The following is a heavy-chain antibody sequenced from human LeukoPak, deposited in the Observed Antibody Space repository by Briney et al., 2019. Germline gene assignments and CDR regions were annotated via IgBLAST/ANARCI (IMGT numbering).Heavy chain of an antibody. CDR3: ARDSTYCSSTSCLHDY. V-gene: IGHV3-21*01. CDR1: GFTFSSYS. D-gene: IGHD2-2*01. Sequence: GGSLRLSCAASGFTFSSYSMNWVRQAPGKGLEWVSSISSSSSYIYYADSVKDRFTISRDNAKNSLYLQMNSLRAEDTAVYYCARDSTYCSSTSCLHDYWGQGTLVTVSS. CDR2: ISSSSSYI. J-gene: IGHJ4*02.